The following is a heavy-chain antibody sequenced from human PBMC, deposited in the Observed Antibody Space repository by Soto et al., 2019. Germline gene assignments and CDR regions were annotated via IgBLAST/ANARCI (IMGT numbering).Heavy chain of an antibody. CDR3: AKDTVNTETTFHTFFDP. D-gene: IGHD4-17*01. CDR2: IVGSGAKT. V-gene: IGHV3-23*01. CDR1: GFSFSNYA. Sequence: EVQLLESGGGSVQPGGSLRLSCAASGFSFSNYAMYWIRQAPGKGLEWVSGIVGSGAKTYYADSVRGRFTVSRDNSGNILYLPMYSLRAEDTALYYCAKDTVNTETTFHTFFDPWGQGTLVTVSS. J-gene: IGHJ5*02.